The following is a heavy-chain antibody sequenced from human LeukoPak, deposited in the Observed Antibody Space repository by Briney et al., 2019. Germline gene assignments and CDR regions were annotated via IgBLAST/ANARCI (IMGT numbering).Heavy chain of an antibody. J-gene: IGHJ1*01. CDR1: GFTFDNYA. Sequence: GGSLRLSCAASGFTFDNYAMNWVRQVPGKGLEWISLISWNSGTIGYADSVKGRFTISRDNVNNFLYLQMNSLRAEDTALYYCARAYKDRSLAGKKEFFQHWGQGTLVTVSS. D-gene: IGHD6-19*01. CDR2: ISWNSGTI. CDR3: ARAYKDRSLAGKKEFFQH. V-gene: IGHV3-9*01.